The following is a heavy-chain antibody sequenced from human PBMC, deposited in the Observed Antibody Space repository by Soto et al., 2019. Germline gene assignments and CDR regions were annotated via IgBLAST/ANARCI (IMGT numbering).Heavy chain of an antibody. V-gene: IGHV4-34*01. CDR3: ARGLLYYDFWSGYYGMDV. J-gene: IGHJ6*01. CDR2: INHSGST. D-gene: IGHD3-3*01. Sequence: PSETLSLTCAVYGGSFSGYYWSWIRQPPGKGLEWIGEINHSGSTNYNPSLKSRVTISVDTSKNQFSLKLSSVTAADTAVYYCARGLLYYDFWSGYYGMDVWGQGTTVTGSA. CDR1: GGSFSGYY.